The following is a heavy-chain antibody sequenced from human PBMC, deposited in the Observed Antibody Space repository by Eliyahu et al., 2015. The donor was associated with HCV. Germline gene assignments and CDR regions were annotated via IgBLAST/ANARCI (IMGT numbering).Heavy chain of an antibody. D-gene: IGHD4-11*01. Sequence: EVQLVETGGGLIQPGGSLRLSCAASGFTVSRHHHGWVREAPGKGLEWVSVIYSGGSTYYADSVKGRFTISRDNSKNTLYLQMNSLRAEDTAVYYCATYDYNAAYYFDYWGQGTLVTVSS. CDR3: ATYDYNAAYYFDY. CDR2: IYSGGST. J-gene: IGHJ4*02. CDR1: GFTVSRHH. V-gene: IGHV3-53*02.